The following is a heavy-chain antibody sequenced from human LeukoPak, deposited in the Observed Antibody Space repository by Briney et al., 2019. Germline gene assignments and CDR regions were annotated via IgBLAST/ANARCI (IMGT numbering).Heavy chain of an antibody. CDR2: ITPSGGST. V-gene: IGHV1-46*01. D-gene: IGHD6-19*01. Sequence: ASVKVSCKASGYTFTSYYMHWVRQAPGQGLEWMGIITPSGGSTSYAQKFQGRVTMTRDTSTSTVYMELSSLRSEDTAVYYCAREVVAVAGRYYFDYWGQGTLVTVSS. J-gene: IGHJ4*02. CDR1: GYTFTSYY. CDR3: AREVVAVAGRYYFDY.